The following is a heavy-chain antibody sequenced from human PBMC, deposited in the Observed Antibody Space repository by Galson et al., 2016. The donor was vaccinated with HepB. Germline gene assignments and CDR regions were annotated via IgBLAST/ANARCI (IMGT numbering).Heavy chain of an antibody. CDR1: GFTFSSYW. J-gene: IGHJ6*02. Sequence: SLRLSCAASGFTFSSYWMHWVRQAPGKGLVWVSRIKSDGSYTRYADSVKGRFTISRDNAKNTLYLQMNSRRAEDTAVYYCARETSSGWYDNGMDVWGQGTTVTVSS. D-gene: IGHD6-19*01. V-gene: IGHV3-74*01. CDR2: IKSDGSYT. CDR3: ARETSSGWYDNGMDV.